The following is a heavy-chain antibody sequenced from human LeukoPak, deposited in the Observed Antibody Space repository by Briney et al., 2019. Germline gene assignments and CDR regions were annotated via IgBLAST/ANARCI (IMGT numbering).Heavy chain of an antibody. CDR2: ISSSSSYI. CDR1: GFTFSSYS. V-gene: IGHV3-21*01. D-gene: IGHD3-10*01. J-gene: IGHJ6*03. CDR3: ARDGGITLVRGVIMGDYYYYYMDV. Sequence: GGSLRLSCAASGFTFSSYSMNWVRQAPGKGLEWVSSISSSSSYIYYADSVKGRFTISRDNAKNSLYLQMNSLRVEDTAVYYCARDGGITLVRGVIMGDYYYYYMDVWGRGTTVTVSS.